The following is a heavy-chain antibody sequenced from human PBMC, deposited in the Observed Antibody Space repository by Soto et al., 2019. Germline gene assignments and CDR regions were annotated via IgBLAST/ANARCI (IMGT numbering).Heavy chain of an antibody. J-gene: IGHJ4*01. CDR2: IWSHGTDQ. D-gene: IGHD1-1*01. CDR1: GFSITIHG. V-gene: IGHV3-33*06. Sequence: QVRLVQSGGGVVQPGRSLTLSCAASGFSITIHGMHWVRQAPGKGLEWVAVIWSHGTDQYYADSVRGRFTVSRDTSTKTVVRQMHSQRADDTYTYCGGKDIGRGSIDHWGQGTQVTVSS. CDR3: GKDIGRGSIDH.